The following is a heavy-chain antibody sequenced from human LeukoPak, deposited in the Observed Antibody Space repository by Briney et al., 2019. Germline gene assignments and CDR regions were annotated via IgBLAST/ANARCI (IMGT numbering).Heavy chain of an antibody. J-gene: IGHJ4*02. CDR3: ARVRVGEDLDY. Sequence: ASVKVSCKASGYTFTGYYMHWVRQAPGQGLEWMGWINPNSGGTNYAQKFQGRVTMTRDASISAAYMELSRLTSDGTAVYYCARVRVGEDLDYWGQGTLVTVSS. D-gene: IGHD3-16*01. CDR2: INPNSGGT. CDR1: GYTFTGYY. V-gene: IGHV1-2*02.